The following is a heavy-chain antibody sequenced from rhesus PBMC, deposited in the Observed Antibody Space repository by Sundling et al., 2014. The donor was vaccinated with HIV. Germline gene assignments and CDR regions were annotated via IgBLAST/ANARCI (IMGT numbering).Heavy chain of an antibody. D-gene: IGHD4-29*01. J-gene: IGHJ4*01. Sequence: QVQLQESGPGLVKPSETLSLTCAVSGGSFGAYYWGWIRQPPGKGLEWIGYIGGSSGTTYYNPSLKSRVAISKDASKKQFSLKLSSVTAADTAVYYCARVETVAYFDYWGQGVLVTVSS. CDR3: ARVETVAYFDY. V-gene: IGHV4-165*01. CDR1: GGSFGAYY. CDR2: IGGSSGTT.